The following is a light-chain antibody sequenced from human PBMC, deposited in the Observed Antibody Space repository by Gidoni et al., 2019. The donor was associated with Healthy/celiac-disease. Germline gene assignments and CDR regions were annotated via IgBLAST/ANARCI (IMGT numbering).Light chain of an antibody. Sequence: QLVATQPPSASASLGASVTLTCTLTSGHSRYTIAWHPQRPGQGPRFIMKLNGDGCPNKGDGVPDRFSGFSSGAERYLTISNLQSEDEADYYCQTWGTGIKVFGGGTKLTVL. CDR1: SGHSRYT. CDR2: LNGDGCP. V-gene: IGLV4-69*02. J-gene: IGLJ2*01. CDR3: QTWGTGIKV.